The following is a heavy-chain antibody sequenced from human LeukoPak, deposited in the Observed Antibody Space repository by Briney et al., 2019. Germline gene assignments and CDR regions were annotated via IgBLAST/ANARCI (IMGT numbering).Heavy chain of an antibody. CDR2: ISAYNSNT. J-gene: IGHJ4*02. CDR3: ARTLFTYYYDSSGYYFDY. V-gene: IGHV1-18*01. D-gene: IGHD3-22*01. CDR1: GYTFTSYG. Sequence: WASVKVSCTASGYTFTSYGISWVRQAPGQGLGWMGWISAYNSNTNSAQTLQGRVTMTTDTSTSTAYMEVRSLRSDDTAVDYCARTLFTYYYDSSGYYFDYWGQGTLVTVSS.